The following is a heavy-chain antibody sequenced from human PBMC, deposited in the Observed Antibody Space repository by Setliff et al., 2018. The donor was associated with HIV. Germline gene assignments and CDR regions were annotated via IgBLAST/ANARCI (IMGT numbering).Heavy chain of an antibody. CDR2: FDHEEGKI. Sequence: GASVKVSCKVSGDTLTKLSIYWVRQAPGKGLEWMGGFDHEEGKIIYAQKFQGRVSMTEDTSTDTAYMDLGSLRSDDTAVYYCAAPSSVYIFGVLTPVSFDYWGQGTLVTVSS. CDR1: GDTLTKLS. V-gene: IGHV1-24*01. CDR3: AAPSSVYIFGVLTPVSFDY. D-gene: IGHD3-3*02. J-gene: IGHJ4*02.